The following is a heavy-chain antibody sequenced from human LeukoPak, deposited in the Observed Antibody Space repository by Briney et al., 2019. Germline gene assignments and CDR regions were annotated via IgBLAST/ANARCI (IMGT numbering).Heavy chain of an antibody. J-gene: IGHJ5*02. V-gene: IGHV1-18*01. CDR2: ISPNSGNT. D-gene: IGHD6-13*01. CDR3: ARDLAAAGRYNWFDP. CDR1: GYTFPNFG. Sequence: ASVKVSCKASGYTFPNFGITWVRHAPGQGLEWMGWISPNSGNTKSAQKFQGRVTMTTDTSTSTAYMELSRLRSDDTAVYYCARDLAAAGRYNWFDPWGQGTLVTVSS.